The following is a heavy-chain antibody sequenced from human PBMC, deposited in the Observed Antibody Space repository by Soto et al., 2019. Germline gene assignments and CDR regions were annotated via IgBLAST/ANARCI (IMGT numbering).Heavy chain of an antibody. CDR2: ISAYNGNT. Sequence: QVQLVQSGAEVKKPGASVKVSCKASGYTFTSYGITWVRQAPGQGLEWMGWISAYNGNTSYAQKLQGRVTMTTDTSTSTAYKELRRLRSDDTAVYYCARDSMTTVTTEGGAFDIWGQGTMVTVSS. CDR3: ARDSMTTVTTEGGAFDI. CDR1: GYTFTSYG. D-gene: IGHD4-17*01. J-gene: IGHJ3*02. V-gene: IGHV1-18*01.